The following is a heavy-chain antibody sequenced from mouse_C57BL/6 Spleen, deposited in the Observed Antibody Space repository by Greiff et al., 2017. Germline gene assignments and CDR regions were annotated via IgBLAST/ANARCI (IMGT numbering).Heavy chain of an antibody. CDR3: AIGGGSWYFDV. V-gene: IGHV1-74*01. D-gene: IGHD1-1*02. CDR2: IHPSDIDT. J-gene: IGHJ1*03. CDR1: GYTFTSYW. Sequence: QVPLQQPVAALVKPGASVNVSCTASGYTFTSYWMHWVKQRPGQGLELIVRIHPSDIDTNYNQKFKGKATLTVDKSSSTAYMQLSSLTSEDSAVYYCAIGGGSWYFDVWGTGTTVTVSS.